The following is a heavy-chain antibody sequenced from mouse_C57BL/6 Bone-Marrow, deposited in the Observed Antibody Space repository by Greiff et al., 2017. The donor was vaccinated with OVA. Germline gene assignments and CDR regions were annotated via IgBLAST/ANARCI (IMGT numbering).Heavy chain of an antibody. J-gene: IGHJ1*03. CDR3: ASPLHYYGSSYGWYFDV. D-gene: IGHD1-1*01. Sequence: QVQLQQPGAELVRPGTSVKLSCKASGYTFTSYWMHWVKQRPGQGLEWIGVIDPSDSYTNYNQKFKGKATLTVETSSSPAYMQLSSLTSEDSAVYYCASPLHYYGSSYGWYFDVWGTGTTVTVSS. V-gene: IGHV1-59*01. CDR1: GYTFTSYW. CDR2: IDPSDSYT.